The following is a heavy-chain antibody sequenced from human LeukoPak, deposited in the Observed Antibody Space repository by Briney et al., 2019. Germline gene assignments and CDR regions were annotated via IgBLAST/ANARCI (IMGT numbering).Heavy chain of an antibody. V-gene: IGHV3-74*01. Sequence: PGGSLRLSCAASGFTFSSYWMHWVRQAPGKGLVWVSRINSDGSSTSYADSVKGRFTISRDNAKNTLYLQMNSLRAEDTAVYYCIRGSYSSGWYLDYWGQGTLVTVSS. J-gene: IGHJ4*02. CDR1: GFTFSSYW. D-gene: IGHD6-19*01. CDR2: INSDGSST. CDR3: IRGSYSSGWYLDY.